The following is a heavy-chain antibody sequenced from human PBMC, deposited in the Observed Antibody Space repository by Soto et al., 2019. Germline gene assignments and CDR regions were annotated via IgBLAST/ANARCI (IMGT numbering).Heavy chain of an antibody. Sequence: SETLSLTCTVSGGSISSGGYYCSWIRQHPGKGLEWIGYIYYSGSTYYNPSLKSRFTISVDTSKNQFSLKLSFVTAADTAVYYCARDSVAARRFYYYGMDVWGQGTTVT. CDR2: IYYSGST. CDR1: GGSISSGGYY. D-gene: IGHD6-6*01. V-gene: IGHV4-31*03. J-gene: IGHJ6*02. CDR3: ARDSVAARRFYYYGMDV.